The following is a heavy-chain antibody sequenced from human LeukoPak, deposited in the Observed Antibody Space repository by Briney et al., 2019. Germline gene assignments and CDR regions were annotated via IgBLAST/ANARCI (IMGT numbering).Heavy chain of an antibody. D-gene: IGHD6-13*01. Sequence: SETLSLTCTVSGGSISSYYWSWIRQPAGKGLEWIGRIYTSGSPNYNPSLKSRVTMSVDTSKKQFSLKLSSVTAADTAVYYCARLSSSWYQDWYFDLWGRGTLVTVSS. V-gene: IGHV4-4*07. CDR1: GGSISSYY. CDR2: IYTSGSP. J-gene: IGHJ2*01. CDR3: ARLSSSWYQDWYFDL.